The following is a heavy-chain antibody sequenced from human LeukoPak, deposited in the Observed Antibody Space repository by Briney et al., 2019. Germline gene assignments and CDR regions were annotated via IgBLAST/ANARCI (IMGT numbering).Heavy chain of an antibody. Sequence: GGSLRLSCAASKFTFSNYYMSWIRQAPGKGLEWVSYISSSSTYTDYADSVKGRFTISRDNAKNSLYLQMNSLRAEDRAVYYCARGRGSGSRWGGAFDIWGQGTVVTVSS. J-gene: IGHJ3*02. CDR3: ARGRGSGSRWGGAFDI. D-gene: IGHD3-10*01. V-gene: IGHV3-11*05. CDR2: ISSSSTYT. CDR1: KFTFSNYY.